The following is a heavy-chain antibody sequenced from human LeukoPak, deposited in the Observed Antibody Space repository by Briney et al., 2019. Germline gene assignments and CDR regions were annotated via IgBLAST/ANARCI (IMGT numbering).Heavy chain of an antibody. CDR1: GFAFNSNY. J-gene: IGHJ4*02. CDR2: IYSAGTT. D-gene: IGHD3-3*01. V-gene: IGHV3-66*01. CDR3: AGGVLPYYFDY. Sequence: PGGSLRLSCAASGFAFNSNYMSWVRQAPGKGLEWVSVIYSAGTTFYLDSVKGRLSISRDNSKNTVYLHMDSLRAEDTAVYYCAGGVLPYYFDYWGQGTLVTVSA.